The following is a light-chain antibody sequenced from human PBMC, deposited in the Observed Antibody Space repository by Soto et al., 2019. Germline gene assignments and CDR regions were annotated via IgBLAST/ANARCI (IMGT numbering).Light chain of an antibody. J-gene: IGKJ1*01. V-gene: IGKV3-20*01. Sequence: EIVLTQSPDTLSLSPGERATLSCRASQSVTGSYLAWYQPKPGQAPRLLMHGASTRTTGIPERFSGSGSGTDFTLTISRLEPEDFAVYYCQQYGSSPRTFGQGTKVDIK. CDR1: QSVTGSY. CDR2: GAS. CDR3: QQYGSSPRT.